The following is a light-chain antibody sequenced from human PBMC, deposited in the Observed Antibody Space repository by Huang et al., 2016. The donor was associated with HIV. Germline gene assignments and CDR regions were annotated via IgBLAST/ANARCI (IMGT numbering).Light chain of an antibody. CDR3: HHYGSSPQT. CDR1: QSVSSSY. CDR2: GAS. J-gene: IGKJ1*01. Sequence: EIVLTQSPGPLSLSPGERGTLSCRASQSVSSSYLAWYQQKPGQAPRLLRYGASTRPSGIPYRFSGSGSGTDFTLAISRLEPEDFAVYYCHHYGSSPQTFGQGTKVEIK. V-gene: IGKV3-20*01.